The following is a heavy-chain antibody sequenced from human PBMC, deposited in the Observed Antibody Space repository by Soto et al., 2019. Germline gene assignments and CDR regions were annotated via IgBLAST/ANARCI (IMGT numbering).Heavy chain of an antibody. D-gene: IGHD6-13*01. J-gene: IGHJ4*02. CDR1: GYTFTSYY. CDR2: INPSGGST. V-gene: IGHV1-46*01. Sequence: ASVKVSCKASGYTFTSYYMHWVRQAPGQGLEWMGIINPSGGSTSYAQKFQGRVTMTRDTSTSTAYMELSSLRSEDTAVYYCARDMIGGTIAAGEGYYFDYWGQGTLVTVSS. CDR3: ARDMIGGTIAAGEGYYFDY.